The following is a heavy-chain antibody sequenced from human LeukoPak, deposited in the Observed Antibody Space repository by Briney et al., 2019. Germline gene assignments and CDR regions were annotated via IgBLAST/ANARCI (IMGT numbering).Heavy chain of an antibody. D-gene: IGHD1-14*01. CDR3: ARERNPFDAFDI. CDR1: RFTLSSTG. Sequence: GGSLRLSCAASRFTLSSTGMHWVRQAPGKGLEWVAVIWSDGINKFYADSVRDRFTFSRDDSKNTLSLQMNGLRAEDTAVYYCARERNPFDAFDIWGQGTMVTVSS. V-gene: IGHV3-33*01. J-gene: IGHJ3*02. CDR2: IWSDGINK.